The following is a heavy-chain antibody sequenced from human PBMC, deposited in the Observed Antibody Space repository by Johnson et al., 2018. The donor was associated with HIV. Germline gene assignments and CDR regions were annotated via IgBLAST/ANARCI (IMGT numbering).Heavy chain of an antibody. CDR3: AKDRRQSSWELLDDAFDI. CDR1: GFTFSSYG. J-gene: IGHJ3*02. V-gene: IGHV3-30*02. D-gene: IGHD1-26*01. Sequence: QVQLVESGGGVVQPGRSLRLSCAASGFTFSSYGMHWVRQAPGKGLAWVAFIRYDGSNQYYADSVKGRFTISRDNSKNTLYLQVNSLRAEDTAVYYCAKDRRQSSWELLDDAFDIWGQGTMVTVSS. CDR2: IRYDGSNQ.